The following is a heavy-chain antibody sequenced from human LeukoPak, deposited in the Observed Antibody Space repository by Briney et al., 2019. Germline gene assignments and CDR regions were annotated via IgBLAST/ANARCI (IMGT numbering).Heavy chain of an antibody. CDR1: GFTFSSYA. CDR2: ISGSGGST. J-gene: IGHJ4*02. Sequence: TGGSLRLSCAASGFTFSSYAMSWVRQAPGKGLEWASAISGSGGSTYYADSVKGRFTISRDNSKNTLYLQMNSLRAEDTAVYYCAKDNYYDSSGYYAYWGQGTLVTVSS. D-gene: IGHD3-22*01. V-gene: IGHV3-23*01. CDR3: AKDNYYDSSGYYAY.